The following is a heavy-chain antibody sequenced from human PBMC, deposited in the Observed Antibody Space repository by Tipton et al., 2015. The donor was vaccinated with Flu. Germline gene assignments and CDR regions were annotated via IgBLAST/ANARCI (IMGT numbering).Heavy chain of an antibody. J-gene: IGHJ5*02. CDR1: GGSIRDDSYS. D-gene: IGHD3-10*01. Sequence: LRLSCSVSGGSIRDDSYSWSWIRQPAGKGLEWIGRFYSSGVAIYNPSLKSRVTISGDTSKNQFCLTLNSVTAADTAVYFCARGGQFLSDRHFGPWGQGTLVTVSS. CDR3: ARGGQFLSDRHFGP. CDR2: FYSSGVA. V-gene: IGHV4-61*02.